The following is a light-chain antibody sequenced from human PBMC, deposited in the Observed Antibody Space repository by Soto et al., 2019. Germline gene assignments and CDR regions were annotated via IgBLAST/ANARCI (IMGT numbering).Light chain of an antibody. CDR2: DVS. V-gene: IGLV2-14*01. CDR3: SSSTSSSTLRRV. J-gene: IGLJ2*01. CDR1: SSDVGGYNY. Sequence: QSALTQPASVSGSPGQSITISCTGTSSDVGGYNYVSWYQQHPGKAPKLMIYDVSNRPSGVSNRFSGSKSGNTASLTISGLQAEDEADYYCSSSTSSSTLRRVFGGGTKLTVL.